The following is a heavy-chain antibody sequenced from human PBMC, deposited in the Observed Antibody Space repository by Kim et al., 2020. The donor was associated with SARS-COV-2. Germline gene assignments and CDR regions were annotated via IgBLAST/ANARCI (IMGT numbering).Heavy chain of an antibody. CDR1: GFTFSDYE. V-gene: IGHV3-48*03. CDR2: ISSSGGTI. J-gene: IGHJ4*02. Sequence: GGSLRLSCAASGFTFSDYEMNWVRQAPGKGLEWVSYISSSGGTIDYADSVEGRFTISRDNAKNSLYLQMNSLRAEDTAVYYCARDEYSGSYYWGRGRDFWRQGTVVSVST. CDR3: ARDEYSGSYYWGRGRDF. D-gene: IGHD1-26*01.